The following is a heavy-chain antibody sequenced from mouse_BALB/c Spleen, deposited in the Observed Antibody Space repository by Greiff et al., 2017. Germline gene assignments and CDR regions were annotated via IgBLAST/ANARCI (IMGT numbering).Heavy chain of an antibody. J-gene: IGHJ2*01. V-gene: IGHV1S137*01. CDR3: AREGYGNFDY. Sequence: QVQLQQSGAELVRPGVSVKISCKGSGYTFTDYAMHWVKQSHAKSLEWIGVISTYYGDASYNQKFKGKATMTVDKSSSTAYMELARLTSEDSAIYYCAREGYGNFDYWGQGTTLTVSS. CDR2: ISTYYGDA. D-gene: IGHD2-10*02. CDR1: GYTFTDYA.